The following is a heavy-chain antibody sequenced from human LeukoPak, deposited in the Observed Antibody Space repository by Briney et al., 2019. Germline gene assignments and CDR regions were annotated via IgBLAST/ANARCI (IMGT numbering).Heavy chain of an antibody. J-gene: IGHJ5*02. CDR3: ARHPRPNCSGGSCYTEDVST. CDR1: GGSISSSSYY. D-gene: IGHD2-15*01. V-gene: IGHV4-39*01. CDR2: IYYSGST. Sequence: SETLSLTCTVSGGSISSSSYYWAWIRQPPGKGLEWIGSIYYSGSTYYNPSLKSRVTISVDTSKNQFSLKLSSVTAADTAVYYCARHPRPNCSGGSCYTEDVSTWGQGTLVTVSS.